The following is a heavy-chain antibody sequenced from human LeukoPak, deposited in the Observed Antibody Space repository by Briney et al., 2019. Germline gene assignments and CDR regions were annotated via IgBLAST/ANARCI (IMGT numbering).Heavy chain of an antibody. CDR2: INSDGSVT. V-gene: IGHV3-74*01. CDR1: GFTFTTYW. D-gene: IGHD1-1*01. CDR3: ARRYHWGYYYYGMDV. Sequence: PGGSLRLSCAASGFTFTTYWMHWVRQAPGKGLVWVSHINSDGSVTSYADSVKGRFTISRDNAKNTLYLQMNSLRAEDTAVYYCARRYHWGYYYYGMDVWGQGTTVTVSS. J-gene: IGHJ6*02.